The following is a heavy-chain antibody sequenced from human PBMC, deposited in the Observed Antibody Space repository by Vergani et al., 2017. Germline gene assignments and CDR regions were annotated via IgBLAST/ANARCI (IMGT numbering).Heavy chain of an antibody. CDR3: ARPPHSSSSWPEDYYYYGMDV. V-gene: IGHV5-10-1*01. Sequence: EVQLVQSGAEVKTPGESLRISCKGSGYSFTSYWISWVRQMPGKGLEWMGRIDPSDSYTNYSPSFQGHVTISADKSISTAYLQWSSLKASDTAMYYCARPPHSSSSWPEDYYYYGMDVWGQGTTVTGSS. J-gene: IGHJ6*02. CDR2: IDPSDSYT. CDR1: GYSFTSYW. D-gene: IGHD6-13*01.